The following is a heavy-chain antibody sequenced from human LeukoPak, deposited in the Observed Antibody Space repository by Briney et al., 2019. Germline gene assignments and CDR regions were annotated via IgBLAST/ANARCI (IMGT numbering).Heavy chain of an antibody. Sequence: GGSLRLSCTASGFTLTSHWMHWVRQTPGKGLVWVSRINSDESGTNYADSVKGRFTISRDNAKNTLLLQMHSLRTEDTAVYYGARRRNGGIDSWGQGTLVTVSS. CDR2: INSDESGT. CDR1: GFTLTSHW. CDR3: ARRRNGGIDS. V-gene: IGHV3-74*01. D-gene: IGHD4-23*01. J-gene: IGHJ4*02.